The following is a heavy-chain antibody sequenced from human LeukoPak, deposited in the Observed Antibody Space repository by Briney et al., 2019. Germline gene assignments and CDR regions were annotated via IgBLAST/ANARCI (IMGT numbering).Heavy chain of an antibody. Sequence: SETLSLTCAVYGGSFSGYYWSWIRQPPGKGLEWIGEINHSGSTNYNPSLKSRVTISVDTSKNQFSLKLSSVTPADTAVYYCARARLDSIVVVPAAIRNNWFDPWGQGTLVTVSS. D-gene: IGHD2-2*02. V-gene: IGHV4-34*01. CDR2: INHSGST. J-gene: IGHJ5*02. CDR3: ARARLDSIVVVPAAIRNNWFDP. CDR1: GGSFSGYY.